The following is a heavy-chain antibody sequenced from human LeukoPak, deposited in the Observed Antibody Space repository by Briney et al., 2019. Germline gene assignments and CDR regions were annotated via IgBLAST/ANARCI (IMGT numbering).Heavy chain of an antibody. Sequence: VSGPTLVKPTQTLTLTCTFSGFSLSTSGVGVGWIRQPPGKALEWLALIYWDDHKRYSPSLKSRLTITKDTSKDQVVLTMTNMDPVDTATYYCAHSLNFIWAFDIWGQGTMVTVSS. J-gene: IGHJ3*02. D-gene: IGHD1-1*01. CDR1: GFSLSTSGVG. V-gene: IGHV2-5*02. CDR3: AHSLNFIWAFDI. CDR2: IYWDDHK.